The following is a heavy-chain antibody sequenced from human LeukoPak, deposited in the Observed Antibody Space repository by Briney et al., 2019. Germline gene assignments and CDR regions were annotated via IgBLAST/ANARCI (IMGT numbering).Heavy chain of an antibody. D-gene: IGHD3-3*01. CDR1: GGSISSSSYY. CDR2: IYYSGST. Sequence: SETLSLTCTVSGGSISSSSYYWSWIRQPPGKGLEWIGDIYYSGSTNYNPSLKSRVTISVDTSKNQFSLKLSSVTAADTAVYYCASGGYYDFWSGYRYYYMDVWGKGTTVTVSS. V-gene: IGHV4-61*05. CDR3: ASGGYYDFWSGYRYYYMDV. J-gene: IGHJ6*03.